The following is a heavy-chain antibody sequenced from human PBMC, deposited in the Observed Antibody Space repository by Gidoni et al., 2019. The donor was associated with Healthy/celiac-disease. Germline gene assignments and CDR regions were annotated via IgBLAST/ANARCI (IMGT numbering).Heavy chain of an antibody. CDR3: ARHRAAYYGSGLPLYYYYGMDV. D-gene: IGHD3-10*01. J-gene: IGHJ6*04. CDR2: IYYSGST. CDR1: GGSISSSSYY. Sequence: QLQLQESGPGLVKPSETLSLTCTVPGGSISSSSYYSGWIRQPPGKGLEGIGSIYYSGSTYYNPSLKSRVTISVDTSKNQFSLKLSSVTAADTAVYYCARHRAAYYGSGLPLYYYYGMDVWGKGTTVTVSS. V-gene: IGHV4-39*01.